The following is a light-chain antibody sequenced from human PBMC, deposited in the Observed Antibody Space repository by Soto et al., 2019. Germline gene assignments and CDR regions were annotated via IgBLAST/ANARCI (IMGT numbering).Light chain of an antibody. CDR2: EVS. V-gene: IGLV2-14*01. J-gene: IGLJ1*01. CDR3: CAYTSTSALYV. Sequence: QSALTQPASVSESPGQSITISCTGTTSDVGGYNYVSWYQQHPGKAPKLMIYEVSNRPSGVSNRFSGSKSGNTASLTISGLQTEDEADYYCCAYTSTSALYVFGTGTKLTVL. CDR1: TSDVGGYNY.